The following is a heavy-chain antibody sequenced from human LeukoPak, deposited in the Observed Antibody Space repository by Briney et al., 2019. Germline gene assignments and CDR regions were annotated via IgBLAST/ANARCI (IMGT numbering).Heavy chain of an antibody. V-gene: IGHV1-2*02. D-gene: IGHD5-24*01. CDR2: INPNSGGT. CDR3: ARDIGYNYFDY. Sequence: ASVKVSCKASGHSFSGYYMYWVRQAPGQGLEWMGWINPNSGGTNYAQKFQGRVTMTRDTSISTAYMELSRLRPDDTAVYYCARDIGYNYFDYWGQGTLVTVSS. J-gene: IGHJ4*02. CDR1: GHSFSGYY.